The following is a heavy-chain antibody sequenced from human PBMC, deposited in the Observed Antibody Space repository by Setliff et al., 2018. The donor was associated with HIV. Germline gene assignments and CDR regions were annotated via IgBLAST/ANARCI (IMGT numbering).Heavy chain of an antibody. CDR2: VSYSGST. Sequence: PSETLSLTCTVSGGSISSSSSYWGWIRQPPGRGLEWIGSVSYSGSTYYNPSLKSRVTISVDTSKNQFSLRLSSVTAADTAVFFCARHARSITMTTDWYFDLWGRGTLVTVSS. CDR1: GGSISSSSSY. D-gene: IGHD3-22*01. J-gene: IGHJ2*01. V-gene: IGHV4-39*01. CDR3: ARHARSITMTTDWYFDL.